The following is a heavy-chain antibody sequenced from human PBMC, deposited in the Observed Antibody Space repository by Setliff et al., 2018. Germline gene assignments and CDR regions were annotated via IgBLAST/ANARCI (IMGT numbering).Heavy chain of an antibody. Sequence: SETLSLTCTVSGGSISPYFWSWIRQSPGKRPEWIAEINQSGSPNYNPSLKSRVTMSVDTSKNQFSLKLTSVTAADTAVYYCRVWVSMIEVDSWAQGTLVTVSS. CDR1: GGSISPYF. J-gene: IGHJ4*02. CDR2: INQSGSP. D-gene: IGHD3-22*01. CDR3: RVWVSMIEVDS. V-gene: IGHV4-34*01.